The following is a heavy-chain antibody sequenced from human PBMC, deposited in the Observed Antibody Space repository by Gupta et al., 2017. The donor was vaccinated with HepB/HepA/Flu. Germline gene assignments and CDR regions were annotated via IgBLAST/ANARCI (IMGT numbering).Heavy chain of an antibody. V-gene: IGHV4-4*02. CDR1: GGSISSSNW. D-gene: IGHD6-6*01. Sequence: QVQLQESGPGLVKPSGTLSLTCAVSGGSISSSNWWSWVRQPPGKGLEWIGEIYHSGSTNYNPCLKRRVTISVDKSKNPFSLKLSAVTAADTAVYYCAIFSSRAFEYSSLGFDYWGQGTLVTVSS. CDR3: AIFSSRAFEYSSLGFDY. CDR2: IYHSGST. J-gene: IGHJ4*02.